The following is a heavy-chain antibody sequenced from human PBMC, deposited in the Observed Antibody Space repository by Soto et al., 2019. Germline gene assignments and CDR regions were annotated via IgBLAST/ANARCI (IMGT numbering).Heavy chain of an antibody. J-gene: IGHJ4*02. CDR1: GGSFSSGGYY. D-gene: IGHD2-8*02. Sequence: QLQLQESCPGPVKPSHTLSLACTVSGGSFSSGGYYWSWIRQLPGKGLEWIGYIYSSGSTYYNPSLKSRFTISLDTSTNQFSLKLSSVTAADTAVYYCARATSFSGHHGYWGQGTLVTVAS. CDR3: ARATSFSGHHGY. V-gene: IGHV4-31*03. CDR2: IYSSGST.